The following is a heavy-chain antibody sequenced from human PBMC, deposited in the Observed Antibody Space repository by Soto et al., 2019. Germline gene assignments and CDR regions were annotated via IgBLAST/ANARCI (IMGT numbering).Heavy chain of an antibody. Sequence: PSETLSLTCTVSGGSISRYYWSWIRQPPGKGLEWIGCIFYSGSTNYSPSLRSRVTISVDTSKNQFSLELSSVTAADTAVYYCARDGKVSGSATHWFDPWGQGTLVTVSS. D-gene: IGHD1-26*01. CDR2: IFYSGST. V-gene: IGHV4-59*01. CDR1: GGSISRYY. J-gene: IGHJ5*02. CDR3: ARDGKVSGSATHWFDP.